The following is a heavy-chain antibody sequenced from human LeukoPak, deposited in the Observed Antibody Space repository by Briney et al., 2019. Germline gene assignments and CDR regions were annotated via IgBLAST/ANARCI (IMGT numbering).Heavy chain of an antibody. V-gene: IGHV1-46*01. CDR2: INPSGGST. Sequence: ASVKVSCKASGYTFTSYYMHWVRQAPGQGLEWMGIINPSGGSTSYAQKFQGRVTMARDTSTSTVYMELSSLRSEDTAVYYCARDLHPSIAAAGFDYWGQGTLVTVPS. J-gene: IGHJ4*02. CDR1: GYTFTSYY. D-gene: IGHD6-13*01. CDR3: ARDLHPSIAAAGFDY.